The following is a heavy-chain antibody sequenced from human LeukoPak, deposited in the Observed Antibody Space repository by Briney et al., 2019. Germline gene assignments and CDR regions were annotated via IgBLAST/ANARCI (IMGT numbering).Heavy chain of an antibody. V-gene: IGHV1-69*13. CDR2: IIPIFGTA. D-gene: IGHD3-3*01. CDR1: GGTFSSYA. CDR3: ARGRGPTYYDFWSGYSSPGYYYYMDV. J-gene: IGHJ6*03. Sequence: SVKVSCKASGGTFSSYAISWVRQAPGQGLEWMGGIIPIFGTANYAQKFQGRVTITADESTSTAYMELSSLRSEDTAVYYCARGRGPTYYDFWSGYSSPGYYYYMDVWGKGTTVTVSS.